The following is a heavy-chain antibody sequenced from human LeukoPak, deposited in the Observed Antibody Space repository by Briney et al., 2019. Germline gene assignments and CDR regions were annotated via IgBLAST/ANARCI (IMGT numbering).Heavy chain of an antibody. CDR2: VVQDGSDK. D-gene: IGHD1-26*01. J-gene: IGHJ4*02. CDR3: ARNNYYARDY. CDR1: GFTFSNYW. V-gene: IGHV3-7*01. Sequence: SGGSLRLSCAAPGFTFSNYWMSWVRQAPGKGLEWVANVVQDGSDKYYVDSVKGRFTISRDNAKNSLYLQMNSLRAEDTAVYYCARNNYYARDYWGQGTLVTVSS.